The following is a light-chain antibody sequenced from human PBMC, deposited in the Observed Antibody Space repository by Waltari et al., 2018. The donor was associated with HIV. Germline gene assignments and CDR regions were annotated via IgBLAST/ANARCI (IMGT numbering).Light chain of an antibody. CDR3: QVWDSSRDHPVV. CDR1: NIGSKS. V-gene: IGLV3-21*04. Sequence: SYVLTQPPSVSVAPGKTARFTCGGNNIGSKSVHWYQQKPGQAPILVIYYDSDRPPGIPERFPGANSGNTATLTISRVEAGDEAEYYCQVWDSSRDHPVVFGGGTKLTVL. J-gene: IGLJ2*01. CDR2: YDS.